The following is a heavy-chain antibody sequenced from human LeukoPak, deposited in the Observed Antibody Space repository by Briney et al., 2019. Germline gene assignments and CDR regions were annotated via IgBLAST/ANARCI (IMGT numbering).Heavy chain of an antibody. CDR3: ASSSGSYPPAPFDY. CDR1: GFTVSRNY. Sequence: PGGSLRLSCAASGFTVSRNYMIWVRQAPGKGLEWVSVIYSGGTTYYADSVKGRFTISRDNSKSTLYLQMNSLRVEDTAVYYCASSSGSYPPAPFDYWGQGTLVTVPS. V-gene: IGHV3-66*01. CDR2: IYSGGTT. J-gene: IGHJ4*02. D-gene: IGHD3-10*01.